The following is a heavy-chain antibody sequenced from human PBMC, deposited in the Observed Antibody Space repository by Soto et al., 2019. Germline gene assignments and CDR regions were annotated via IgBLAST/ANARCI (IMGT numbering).Heavy chain of an antibody. V-gene: IGHV3-30-3*01. CDR3: ARGWRLLRSPGDV. J-gene: IGHJ6*02. CDR2: ISYDGSNK. D-gene: IGHD3-3*01. CDR1: GFTFSSYA. Sequence: VGSLRLSCAASGFTFSSYAMHWVRQAPGKGLEWVAVISYDGSNKYYADSVKGRFTISRDNSKNTLYLQMNSLRAEDTAVYYCARGWRLLRSPGDVWGQGTTVTVSS.